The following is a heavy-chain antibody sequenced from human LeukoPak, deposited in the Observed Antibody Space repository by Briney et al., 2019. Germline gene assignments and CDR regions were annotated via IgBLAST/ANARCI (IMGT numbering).Heavy chain of an antibody. CDR1: GFTFGSYT. J-gene: IGHJ4*02. CDR3: ARDKAYYDSSGYGFDY. D-gene: IGHD3-22*01. CDR2: ITYSSNYI. V-gene: IGHV3-21*01. Sequence: GGSLRLSCAASGFTFGSYTLSWVRQAPGKGLEWVSSITYSSNYIYYADSVKGRFTISRDNAKNLLYLQMNSLEAEDTAVYYCARDKAYYDSSGYGFDYWGQGTLVTVSS.